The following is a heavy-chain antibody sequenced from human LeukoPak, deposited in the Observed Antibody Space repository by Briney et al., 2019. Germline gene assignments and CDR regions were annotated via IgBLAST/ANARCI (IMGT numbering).Heavy chain of an antibody. CDR2: IGSSGRNT. CDR1: GFTFSSYA. Sequence: PGGSLRLSCAASGFTFSSYAMSWVRQAPGKGLEWVSGIGSSGRNTYYADSVKGRFTISRDNSKSTLYLQMNNLRAEDTALYYCAKDLRYCSAGTCYSEYYFDYWGQGTLVTVSS. CDR3: AKDLRYCSAGTCYSEYYFDY. J-gene: IGHJ4*02. V-gene: IGHV3-23*01. D-gene: IGHD2-15*01.